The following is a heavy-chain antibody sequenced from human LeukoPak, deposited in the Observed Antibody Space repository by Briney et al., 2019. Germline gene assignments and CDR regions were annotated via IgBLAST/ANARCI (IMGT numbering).Heavy chain of an antibody. CDR3: ATDYYDSSGYYTGTY. J-gene: IGHJ4*02. Sequence: GGSLRLSCAASGFTFSSYAMSWVRQAPGKGLEWVSAISGSGDSTYYGDSVKGRFTISRDNAKNSLYLQMNSLRADDTAVYYCATDYYDSSGYYTGTYWGQGTLVTVSS. V-gene: IGHV3-23*01. CDR1: GFTFSSYA. D-gene: IGHD3-22*01. CDR2: ISGSGDST.